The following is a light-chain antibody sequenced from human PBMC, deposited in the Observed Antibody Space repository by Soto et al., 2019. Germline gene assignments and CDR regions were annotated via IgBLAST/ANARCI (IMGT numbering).Light chain of an antibody. CDR2: GAS. Sequence: EIVMTQSPSTLSVSPGEGASVTCRASQSVSSYLAWYQQKPGQAPRLLIYGASTRDSGIPSRFSGSGSGTDFTLTISSLQPEDFAVYYCQQYYRSPRTFGQGTKVEVK. J-gene: IGKJ1*01. CDR3: QQYYRSPRT. CDR1: QSVSSY. V-gene: IGKV3-15*01.